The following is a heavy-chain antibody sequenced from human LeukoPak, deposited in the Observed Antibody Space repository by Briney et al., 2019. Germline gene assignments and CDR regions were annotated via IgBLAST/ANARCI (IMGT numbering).Heavy chain of an antibody. J-gene: IGHJ4*02. V-gene: IGHV4-59*01. CDR3: AGVAARRIDY. Sequence: SETLSLTCTVSGGSISSYYWTWIRQPPGQGLEWIGNTHYSGSNNYNSSLKSRLPLSLDTSKIQFSLNLRSVTAADTAVYYCAGVAARRIDYWGQGTLVTVSS. D-gene: IGHD6-6*01. CDR2: THYSGSN. CDR1: GGSISSYY.